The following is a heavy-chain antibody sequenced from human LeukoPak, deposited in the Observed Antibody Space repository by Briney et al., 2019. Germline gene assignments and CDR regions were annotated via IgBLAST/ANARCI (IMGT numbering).Heavy chain of an antibody. V-gene: IGHV3-20*04. CDR2: ISWNGGST. CDR3: AKDSGTCCWYFDL. J-gene: IGHJ2*01. D-gene: IGHD1-26*01. CDR1: GFTFDDYG. Sequence: GGSLRLSCAASGFTFDDYGMSWVRQAPGKGLEWVSGISWNGGSTGYADSVKGRFTISRDNSKNTLYLQMNSLRAEDAAVYYCAKDSGTCCWYFDLWGRGTLVTVSS.